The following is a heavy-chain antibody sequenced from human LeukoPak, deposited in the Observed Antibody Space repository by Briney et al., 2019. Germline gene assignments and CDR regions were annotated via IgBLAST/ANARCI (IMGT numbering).Heavy chain of an antibody. V-gene: IGHV1-3*01. CDR2: INAGNGNT. CDR1: GYTFTSYA. Sequence: ASVKVSCKASGYTFTSYAMHWVRQAPGQRLEWMGWINAGNGNTKYSQKFQGRVTITRDTSASTAYMELSSLRSEDTAVYYCARDMAHGSGSYYNPARYYYGMDVWGQGTTVTVSS. CDR3: ARDMAHGSGSYYNPARYYYGMDV. J-gene: IGHJ6*02. D-gene: IGHD3-10*01.